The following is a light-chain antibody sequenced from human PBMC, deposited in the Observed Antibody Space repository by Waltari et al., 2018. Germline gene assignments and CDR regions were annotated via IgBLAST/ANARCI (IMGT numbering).Light chain of an antibody. J-gene: IGLJ3*02. Sequence: QSALTQPASVSGSPGQSIPISCTGTRSDVGSYALVSLYQHHPGKAPKLLIYEATRRPSGVSDRFSGSKSGNTASLTISGLQAEDEADYYCCSYVGDVTWVFGGGTKLTVL. CDR1: RSDVGSYAL. CDR3: CSYVGDVTWV. V-gene: IGLV2-23*01. CDR2: EAT.